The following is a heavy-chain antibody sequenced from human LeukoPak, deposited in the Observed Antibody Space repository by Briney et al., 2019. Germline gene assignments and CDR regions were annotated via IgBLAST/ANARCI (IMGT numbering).Heavy chain of an antibody. Sequence: GGSLRLSCAASGFGFSNDAMTWVRQAPGKGLERVSTITGSDDTTYYTDSVKGRFTISRDHSKNMLHLQMNGLRNEDTAIYYCAKGPPLYSGYHPAYWGQGTLVTVSS. D-gene: IGHD5-12*01. CDR1: GFGFSNDA. CDR3: AKGPPLYSGYHPAY. J-gene: IGHJ4*02. V-gene: IGHV3-23*01. CDR2: ITGSDDTT.